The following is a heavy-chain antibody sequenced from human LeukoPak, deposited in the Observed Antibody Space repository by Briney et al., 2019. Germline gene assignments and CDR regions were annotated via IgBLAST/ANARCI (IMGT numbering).Heavy chain of an antibody. CDR1: GYTFTSYG. D-gene: IGHD4-17*01. CDR2: ISAYNGNT. CDR3: ARAPPRYGDYSFDYYYYGMDV. J-gene: IGHJ6*02. Sequence: ATVKVSCKASGYTFTSYGISWVRQAPGQGLEWMVWISAYNGNTNYAQKLQGRVTMTTDTSTSTAYMELRSLRSDDTAVYYCARAPPRYGDYSFDYYYYGMDVWGQGTTVTVSS. V-gene: IGHV1-18*01.